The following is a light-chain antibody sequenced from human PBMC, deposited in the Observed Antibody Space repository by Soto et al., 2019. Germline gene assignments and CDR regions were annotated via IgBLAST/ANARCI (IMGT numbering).Light chain of an antibody. CDR1: SGHSSYA. CDR2: LNSDGSH. Sequence: QPVLTQSPSASASLGASVKLTCTLSSGHSSYAIAWHQQQPEKGPRYLMKLNSDGSHSRGDGIPDRFSGSSSGAGRYLTISSLQSEDEADYYCQTWGTGIHVFGTGTKLTVL. CDR3: QTWGTGIHV. V-gene: IGLV4-69*01. J-gene: IGLJ1*01.